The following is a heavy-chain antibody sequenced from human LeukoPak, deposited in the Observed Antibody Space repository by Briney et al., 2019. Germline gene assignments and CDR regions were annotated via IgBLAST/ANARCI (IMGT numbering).Heavy chain of an antibody. CDR1: DDSINSYY. J-gene: IGHJ2*01. CDR3: ARAVEMNKGWYFDL. CDR2: VYYSGST. V-gene: IGHV4-59*01. Sequence: SETLSLTCTVSDDSINSYYWSWLRLPPGKELEWIGYVYYSGSTSYNPSLNSRVTISIDTSKNQFSLKLSSVTAADTAIYYCARAVEMNKGWYFDLWGRGTLVTVSS. D-gene: IGHD1/OR15-1a*01.